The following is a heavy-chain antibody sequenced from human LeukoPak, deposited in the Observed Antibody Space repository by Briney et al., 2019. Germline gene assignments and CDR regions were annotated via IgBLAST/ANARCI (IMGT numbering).Heavy chain of an antibody. CDR3: ARGPPVYYDILTGYYNRYYYYYMDV. D-gene: IGHD3-9*01. Sequence: SETLSLTCTASGGSISSYYWSWIRQPAGKGLEWIGRIYTSGSTNYNPSLKSRVTMSVDTSKNQFSLKLSSVTAADTAVYYCARGPPVYYDILTGYYNRYYYYYMDVWGKGTTVTVSS. J-gene: IGHJ6*03. V-gene: IGHV4-4*07. CDR1: GGSISSYY. CDR2: IYTSGST.